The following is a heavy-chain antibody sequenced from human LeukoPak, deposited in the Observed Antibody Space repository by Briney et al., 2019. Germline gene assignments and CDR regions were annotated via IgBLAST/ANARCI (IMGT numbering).Heavy chain of an antibody. CDR3: ARDRTRVPAAIGDY. CDR1: GYTFTSYG. V-gene: IGHV1-18*01. CDR2: ISAYNGNT. D-gene: IGHD2-2*01. Sequence: ASVKVSCKASGYTFTSYGISWVRQAPGQGLEWMGWISAYNGNTNYAQKLQGRVTMTTDTSTSTAYMELRSLRSDDTAVCYCARDRTRVPAAIGDYWGQGTLVTVSS. J-gene: IGHJ4*02.